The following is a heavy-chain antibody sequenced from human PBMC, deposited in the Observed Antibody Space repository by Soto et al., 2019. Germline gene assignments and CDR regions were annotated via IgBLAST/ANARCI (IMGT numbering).Heavy chain of an antibody. D-gene: IGHD5-18*01. V-gene: IGHV4-59*01. Sequence: SETLSLTCTVSGGSISSYYWSWIRQPPGKGLEWIGYIYYSGSTNYNPSLKSRVTISVDTSKNQFSLKLSSVTAADTAVYYCARFAGIQYYYYTDVWGKGTTVTVSS. CDR3: ARFAGIQYYYYTDV. CDR2: IYYSGST. CDR1: GGSISSYY. J-gene: IGHJ6*03.